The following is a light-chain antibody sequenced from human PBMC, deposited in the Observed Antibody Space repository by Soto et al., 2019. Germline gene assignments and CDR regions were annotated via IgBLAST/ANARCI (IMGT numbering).Light chain of an antibody. V-gene: IGKV3-15*01. CDR1: QSVSSN. J-gene: IGKJ1*01. CDR2: GAS. Sequence: EIVMTQSPATLSVSPGERATLSCRASQSVSSNLAWYQQKPGQAPRLLIYGASTRATGIPARFSGSGSGTEFTLTISILQSEDFEVYYCQQYNNWPKTFGQGTKVDIK. CDR3: QQYNNWPKT.